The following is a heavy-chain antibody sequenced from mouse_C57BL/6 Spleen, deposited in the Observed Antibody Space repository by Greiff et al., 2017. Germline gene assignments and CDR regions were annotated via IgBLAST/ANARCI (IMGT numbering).Heavy chain of an antibody. CDR3: ARLGITTVVEYYFDY. J-gene: IGHJ2*01. D-gene: IGHD1-1*01. CDR1: GYTFTDYN. CDR2: INPNNGGT. V-gene: IGHV1-22*01. Sequence: EVQLQESGPELVKPGASVKMSCKASGYTFTDYNMHWVKQSHGKSLEWIGYINPNNGGTSYNQKFKGKATLTVNKSSSTAYMALRSLTSEDSAVYYCARLGITTVVEYYFDYWGQGTTLTVSS.